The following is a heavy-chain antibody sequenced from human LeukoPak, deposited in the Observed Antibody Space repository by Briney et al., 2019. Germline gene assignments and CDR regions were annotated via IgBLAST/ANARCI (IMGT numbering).Heavy chain of an antibody. D-gene: IGHD3-10*01. Sequence: ASVKVSCKASGYTFTGYYMHWVRQAPGQGLEWMGWINPNSGGTNYAQKFQGRVTMTRDTSISTAYMELSRLRSDDTAVYYCARVPYYYGSGSYATPPGNNWFDPWGQGTLVTVSS. CDR1: GYTFTGYY. J-gene: IGHJ5*02. CDR3: ARVPYYYGSGSYATPPGNNWFDP. V-gene: IGHV1-2*02. CDR2: INPNSGGT.